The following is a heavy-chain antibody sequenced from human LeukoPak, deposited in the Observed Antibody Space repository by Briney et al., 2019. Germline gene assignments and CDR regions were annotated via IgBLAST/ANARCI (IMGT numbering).Heavy chain of an antibody. CDR3: AKDGRGVDYFDY. D-gene: IGHD2-8*01. V-gene: IGHV3-23*01. J-gene: IGHJ4*02. CDR1: GFTFSSYA. CDR2: ISGSGGST. Sequence: GESLRLSCAASGFTFSSYAMGWVRQAPGEGLEWVSSISGSGGSTYYADSVKGRFTISRDNSKNTLSLQINSLRAEDTAVYYCAKDGRGVDYFDYWGQGTLVTVSS.